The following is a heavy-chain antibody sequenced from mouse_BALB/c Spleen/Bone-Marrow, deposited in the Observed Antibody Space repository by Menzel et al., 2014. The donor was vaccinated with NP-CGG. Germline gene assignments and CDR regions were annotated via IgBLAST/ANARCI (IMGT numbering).Heavy chain of an antibody. CDR1: GYTFTSYW. Sequence: SGAELVMPGASVELSCKASGYTFTSYWMHWVKQRPGQGLEWIGEIDPSNGRTNYNEKFKNKATLTVDKSSSTAYMQLSSLTSEDSAVYYCARSTTVVVRYWYFDVWGAGTTITVSS. CDR2: IDPSNGRT. V-gene: IGHV1S81*02. J-gene: IGHJ1*01. D-gene: IGHD1-1*01. CDR3: ARSTTVVVRYWYFDV.